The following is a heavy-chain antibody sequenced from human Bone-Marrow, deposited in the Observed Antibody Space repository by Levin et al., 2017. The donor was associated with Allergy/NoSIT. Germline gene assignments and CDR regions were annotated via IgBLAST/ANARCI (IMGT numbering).Heavy chain of an antibody. CDR3: SRRTRLSCRTNNCYGIDF. V-gene: IGHV4-39*01. CDR2: IDYRGNT. J-gene: IGHJ4*02. D-gene: IGHD2-2*01. Sequence: SQTLSLTCTVSGGSITSSTYYWGWIRQPPGKGLEWIGSIDYRGNTFYNPSLKSRVTISVDASKNELSLKLNSVIAADTAVYYCSRRTRLSCRTNNCYGIDFWGQGTLVTVS. CDR1: GGSITSSTYY.